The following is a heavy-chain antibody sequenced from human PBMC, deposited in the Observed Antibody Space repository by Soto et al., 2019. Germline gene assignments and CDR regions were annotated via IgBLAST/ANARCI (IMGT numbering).Heavy chain of an antibody. CDR3: AREDLYGYSYGLTH. J-gene: IGHJ4*02. CDR1: GGSFSGYY. D-gene: IGHD5-18*01. Sequence: SETLSLSCAVYGGSFSGYYWNWIRQPPGKGLEWIGEINHSGSTNYNPSLKSRVTVSVDTSKNQFSLKLSSVTAEDTAVYYCAREDLYGYSYGLTHWGQGTLVTVSS. CDR2: INHSGST. V-gene: IGHV4-34*01.